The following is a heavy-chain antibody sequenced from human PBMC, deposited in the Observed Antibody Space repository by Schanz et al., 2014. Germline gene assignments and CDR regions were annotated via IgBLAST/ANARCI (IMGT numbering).Heavy chain of an antibody. D-gene: IGHD2-15*01. J-gene: IGHJ5*02. CDR1: GYTFTRYY. CDR3: ARGRGCTGGSCYSWFDL. CDR2: ITPSGGST. V-gene: IGHV1-46*01. Sequence: QVQLVQSGAEVKKPGASVKVSCKASGYTFTRYYIHWVRQAPGQGLEWMGIITPSGGSTNYAQKLQGRVTMTRDTSTSTVYMELRSLRSEDTAVYYCARGRGCTGGSCYSWFDLWGQGTLVTVAS.